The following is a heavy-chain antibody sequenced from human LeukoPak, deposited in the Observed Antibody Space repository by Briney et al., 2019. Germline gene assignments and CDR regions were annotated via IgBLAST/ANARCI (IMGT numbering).Heavy chain of an antibody. CDR3: ARDRVYSSSWYIFDY. Sequence: SVKVSCKASGYTFPTYAMNWVRQAPGQGLEWMGGIIPIFGTANYAQRFQGRVTITADKSTSTAYMELSSLRSEDTAVYYCARDRVYSSSWYIFDYWGQGTLVTVSS. D-gene: IGHD6-13*01. CDR1: GYTFPTYA. V-gene: IGHV1-69*06. CDR2: IIPIFGTA. J-gene: IGHJ4*02.